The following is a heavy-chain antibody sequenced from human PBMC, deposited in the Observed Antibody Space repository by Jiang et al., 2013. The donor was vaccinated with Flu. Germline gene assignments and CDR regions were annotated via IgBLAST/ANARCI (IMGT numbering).Heavy chain of an antibody. CDR1: GYTFTKYT. D-gene: IGHD6-19*01. CDR3: ARDSGVNEGWFGP. CDR2: INAGNGDT. V-gene: IGHV1-3*01. J-gene: IGHJ5*02. Sequence: SGAEVKKPGASVKVSCKASGYTFTKYTIQWVRQAPGQRLEWMGWINAGNGDTRYSQKFQGRVSITRDTSASTVYMELSSLRSEDTAVFYCARDSGVNEGWFGPWGQGTLVTVSS.